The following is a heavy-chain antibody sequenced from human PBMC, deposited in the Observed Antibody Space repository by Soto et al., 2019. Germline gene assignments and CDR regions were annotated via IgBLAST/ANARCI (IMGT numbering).Heavy chain of an antibody. D-gene: IGHD3-9*01. CDR2: INHSGST. J-gene: IGHJ4*02. CDR1: GGSFSGYY. V-gene: IGHV4-34*01. Sequence: PSETLSLTCAVYGGSFSGYYWSWIRQPPGKGLEWIGEINHSGSTNYNPSLKSRVTISVDTSKNQFSLKLSSVTAADTAVYYCARGLRLRYFVNWGQGTLVTVSS. CDR3: ARGLRLRYFVN.